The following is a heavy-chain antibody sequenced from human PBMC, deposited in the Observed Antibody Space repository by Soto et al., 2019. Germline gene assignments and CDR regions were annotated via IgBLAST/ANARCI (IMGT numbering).Heavy chain of an antibody. CDR1: GYTFTSYD. D-gene: IGHD1-26*01. J-gene: IGHJ6*02. CDR3: ARGTSGSYYIPSYYYYGMDV. Sequence: ASVKVSCKASGYTFTSYDINWVRQATGQGLEWMGWMNPNSGNTGYAQKFQGRVTMTRNTSISTAYMELSSLRSEDTAVYYCARGTSGSYYIPSYYYYGMDVWGQGTTVTVSS. V-gene: IGHV1-8*01. CDR2: MNPNSGNT.